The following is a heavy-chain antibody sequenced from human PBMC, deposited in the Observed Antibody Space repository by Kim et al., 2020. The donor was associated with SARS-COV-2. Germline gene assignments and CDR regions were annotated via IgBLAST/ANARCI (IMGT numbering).Heavy chain of an antibody. D-gene: IGHD2-2*03. Sequence: SETLSLTCTVSGGSISSYYWSWIRQPAGKGLEWIGRIYTSGSTNYNPSLKSRVTMSVDTSKNQFSLKLSSVTAADTAVYYCARDGDCSSTSCYERGFDYCGQGTLVTVSS. V-gene: IGHV4-4*07. CDR1: GGSISSYY. CDR3: ARDGDCSSTSCYERGFDY. CDR2: IYTSGST. J-gene: IGHJ4*02.